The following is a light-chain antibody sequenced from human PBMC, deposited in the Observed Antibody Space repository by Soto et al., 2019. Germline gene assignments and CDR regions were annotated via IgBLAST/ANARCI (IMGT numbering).Light chain of an antibody. V-gene: IGLV2-14*01. CDR2: DVS. CDR3: SSYTGNSTQV. CDR1: SSDVGGYNY. J-gene: IGLJ1*01. Sequence: QSALTQPASVSGSPGQSITISCTGTSSDVGGYNYVSWYQQHPGKAPKLMIYDVSNRPSGVSNRFSGSKSGNTASLTISGLQAEDEADYYCSSYTGNSTQVFGTGTKLTVL.